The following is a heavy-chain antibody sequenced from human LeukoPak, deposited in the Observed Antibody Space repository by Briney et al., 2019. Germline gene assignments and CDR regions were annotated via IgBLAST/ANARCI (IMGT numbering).Heavy chain of an antibody. J-gene: IGHJ4*02. CDR3: ARGRMVARYYFDY. CDR2: IIPIFGTA. CDR1: GYTFTSYG. D-gene: IGHD5-12*01. V-gene: IGHV1-69*13. Sequence: SVKVSCKASGYTFTSYGISWVRQAPGQGLEWIGGIIPIFGTANYAQKFQGRVTITADESTSTAYMELSSLRSEDTAVYYCARGRMVARYYFDYWGQGTLVTVSS.